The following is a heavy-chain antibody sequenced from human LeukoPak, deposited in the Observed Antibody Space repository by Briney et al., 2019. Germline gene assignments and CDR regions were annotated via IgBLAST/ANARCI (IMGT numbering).Heavy chain of an antibody. CDR1: GGSISSYY. J-gene: IGHJ4*02. V-gene: IGHV4-59*01. Sequence: SETLSLTCTVSGGSISSYYWSWIRQPPGKGLEWIGYIYYSGSTNYNPSLKSRVTMSIDTSKKQFSLKLSSVTAADTAVYYCAREQGVRGVIAGIFDYWGQGTLVTVSS. CDR3: AREQGVRGVIAGIFDY. CDR2: IYYSGST. D-gene: IGHD3-10*01.